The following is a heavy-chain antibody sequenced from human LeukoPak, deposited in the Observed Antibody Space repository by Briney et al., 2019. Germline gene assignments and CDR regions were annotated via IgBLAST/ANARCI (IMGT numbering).Heavy chain of an antibody. CDR2: IKHDGSEK. D-gene: IGHD6-19*01. J-gene: IGHJ4*02. CDR3: ARGASALY. Sequence: GGSLRLSCAASGLIFSKYWMTWVRQAPGKGLEWVASIKHDGSEKYYLDSVKGRFTISRDNARDSLYLQMNSLRDDDTSVYFCARGASALYWGRGTLVTVSS. CDR1: GLIFSKYW. V-gene: IGHV3-7*04.